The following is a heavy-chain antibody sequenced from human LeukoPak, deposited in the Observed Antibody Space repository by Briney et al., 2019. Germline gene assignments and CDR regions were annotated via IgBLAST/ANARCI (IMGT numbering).Heavy chain of an antibody. Sequence: GGSLRLSCAASGFTFSSSAMSWVRQAPGKGLEWVSAISNNGGYTYYADSVQGRFTISRDNSKSTLCLQMNSLRVEDTAVYYCANLGLYYYESSASHGDYWGQGTLVTFAS. V-gene: IGHV3-23*01. J-gene: IGHJ4*02. CDR1: GFTFSSSA. CDR2: ISNNGGYT. CDR3: ANLGLYYYESSASHGDY. D-gene: IGHD3-22*01.